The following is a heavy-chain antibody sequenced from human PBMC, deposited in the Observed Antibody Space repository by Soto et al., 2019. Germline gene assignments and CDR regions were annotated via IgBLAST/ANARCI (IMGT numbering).Heavy chain of an antibody. V-gene: IGHV3-74*03. Sequence: EVELVESGGGVAQPGGSLRLSCAVSGFTFSHYWMHWVRQAPGGGLEWVSGINGDGRTTTYAESVKGRFTISRENAKNTMSLQMTSLSDADTEVDFCARAPHYGGNSGPEDSWGQGTLVTVSS. J-gene: IGHJ4*02. CDR1: GFTFSHYW. CDR3: ARAPHYGGNSGPEDS. CDR2: INGDGRTT. D-gene: IGHD2-21*02.